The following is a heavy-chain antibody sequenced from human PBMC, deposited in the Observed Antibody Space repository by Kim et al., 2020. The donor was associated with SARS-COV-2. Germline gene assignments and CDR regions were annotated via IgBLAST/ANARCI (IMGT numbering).Heavy chain of an antibody. CDR1: GYSFTTYG. CDR3: TRDNAFGDHGLDH. J-gene: IGHJ5*02. V-gene: IGHV1-18*01. D-gene: IGHD3-10*01. CDR2: IRGSNDDT. Sequence: ASVKVSCKASGYSFTTYGITWVRQAPGQGLEWMGWIRGSNDDTNYAQNLQGRVTVTKDTSTRTAYMELRRLGSDDTAIYYCTRDNAFGDHGLDHWGQGTL.